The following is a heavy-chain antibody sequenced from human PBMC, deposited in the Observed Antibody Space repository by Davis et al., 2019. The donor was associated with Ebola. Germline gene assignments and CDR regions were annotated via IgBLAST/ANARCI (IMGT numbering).Heavy chain of an antibody. V-gene: IGHV1-2*06. CDR3: ARDSRSGSYYDSSFDY. CDR2: INPNSGGT. J-gene: IGHJ4*02. CDR1: GYTFTGYY. Sequence: ASVKVSCKASGYTFTGYYMHWVRQAPGQGLEWMGRINPNSGGTNYAQKFQGRVTMTRDTSISTAYMELSSLRSEDTAVYYCARDSRSGSYYDSSFDYWGQGTLVTVSS. D-gene: IGHD3-22*01.